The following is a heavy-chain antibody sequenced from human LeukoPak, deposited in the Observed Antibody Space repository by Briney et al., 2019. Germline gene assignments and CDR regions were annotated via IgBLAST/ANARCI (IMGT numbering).Heavy chain of an antibody. D-gene: IGHD6-25*01. CDR2: IGSDANYI. Sequence: GGSLRLSCAASGFIFSDYSISWVRQAPGKGLEWISSIGSDANYIYYADSGKGRFTISRDNAKNSLYLQMNSLRAEDTAVYYCARERSGTFDIWGQGTMVTVSS. CDR3: ARERSGTFDI. V-gene: IGHV3-21*01. CDR1: GFIFSDYS. J-gene: IGHJ3*02.